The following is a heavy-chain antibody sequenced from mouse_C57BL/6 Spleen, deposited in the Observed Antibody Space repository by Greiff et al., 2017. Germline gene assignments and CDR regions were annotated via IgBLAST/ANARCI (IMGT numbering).Heavy chain of an antibody. CDR1: GYTFTSYW. V-gene: IGHV1-5*01. CDR3: TRESYDGYYVGY. CDR2: IYPGNSDT. Sequence: EVQLQQSGTVLARPGASVKMSCKTSGYTFTSYWMHWVKQRPGQGLEWIGAIYPGNSDTSYNQKFKGKAKLTAVTSASTAYMELSSLTNEDSAVYYCTRESYDGYYVGYWGQGTTLTVSS. J-gene: IGHJ2*01. D-gene: IGHD2-3*01.